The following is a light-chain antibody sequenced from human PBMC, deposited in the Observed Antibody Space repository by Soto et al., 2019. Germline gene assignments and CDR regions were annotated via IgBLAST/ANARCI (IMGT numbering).Light chain of an antibody. Sequence: QSVLTQPPSVSGAPGQRVTISCTGSGSNIGAGYDVHWYHQLPGTAPKLLIYGNSNRPSGVPDRFSGSKSGTSASLAITGLQAEDGADYYCQSYDSSLSGHVVFGGGTKLTVL. V-gene: IGLV1-40*01. CDR3: QSYDSSLSGHVV. CDR2: GNS. J-gene: IGLJ2*01. CDR1: GSNIGAGYD.